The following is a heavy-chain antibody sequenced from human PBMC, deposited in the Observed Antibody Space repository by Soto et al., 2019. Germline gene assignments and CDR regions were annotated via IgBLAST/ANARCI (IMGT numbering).Heavy chain of an antibody. CDR1: GYTLTSYG. J-gene: IGHJ4*02. CDR2: ISTYNSDT. CDR3: AREYCSGGSCYGGDY. D-gene: IGHD2-15*01. V-gene: IGHV1-18*01. Sequence: ASVKVSCKASGYTLTSYGISWGRQAPGQGLEWMGWISTYNSDTKYAHKFQDRVTMTTDTSTSTAYMELRSLRSDDTAVYYCAREYCSGGSCYGGDYWGQGTLVISPQ.